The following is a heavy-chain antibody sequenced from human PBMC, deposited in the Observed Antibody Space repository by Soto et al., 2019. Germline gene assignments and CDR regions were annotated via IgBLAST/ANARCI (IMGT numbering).Heavy chain of an antibody. CDR3: TRAGILTTPYYFEY. D-gene: IGHD2-21*01. Sequence: GGSLRLSCAVSGFTFSDHYMDCVRQAPGKGLEWVGRIRNKANSYTTEYAASVKGRFTISRDDSRNSLYLQMNSLKTEDSAMYYCTRAGILTTPYYFEYWGQGTLVTVSS. CDR2: IRNKANSYTT. J-gene: IGHJ4*02. V-gene: IGHV3-72*01. CDR1: GFTFSDHY.